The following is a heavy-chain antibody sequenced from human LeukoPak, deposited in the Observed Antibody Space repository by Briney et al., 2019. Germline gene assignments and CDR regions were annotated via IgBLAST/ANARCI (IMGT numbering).Heavy chain of an antibody. Sequence: SETLSLTCTVSGGSISSSGYYWGWIRQSPGKGLEWIASIYYSGSTYYNPSLKSRVTISVDTSKNQLSLRLSSLTAADTAVYYCARHEYSGSYYGLSWFDPWGQGTLVTVSS. V-gene: IGHV4-39*01. CDR3: ARHEYSGSYYGLSWFDP. CDR1: GGSISSSGYY. CDR2: IYYSGST. D-gene: IGHD1-26*01. J-gene: IGHJ5*02.